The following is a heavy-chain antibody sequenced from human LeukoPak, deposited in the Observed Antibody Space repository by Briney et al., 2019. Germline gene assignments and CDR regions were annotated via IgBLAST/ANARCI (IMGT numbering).Heavy chain of an antibody. J-gene: IGHJ4*02. CDR1: GLILSDNY. CDR2: TRNKADSYTT. CDR3: TKGALCGGSSVFDY. V-gene: IGHV3-72*01. D-gene: IGHD4-23*01. Sequence: GGSLRLSCAASGLILSDNYVDWVRQAPGKGLEWVGRTRNKADSYTTVYAASVNGRFTISRDDSKSSLYLQMNSLKTEDTAVYSCTKGALCGGSSVFDYWGQGTLVTVSS.